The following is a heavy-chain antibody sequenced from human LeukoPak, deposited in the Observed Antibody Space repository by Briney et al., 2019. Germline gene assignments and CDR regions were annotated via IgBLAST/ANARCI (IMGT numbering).Heavy chain of an antibody. V-gene: IGHV4-39*07. D-gene: IGHD5-12*01. CDR1: GGSISSSSYY. J-gene: IGHJ3*02. Sequence: SETLSLTCTVSGGSISSSSYYWGWIRQPPGKGPEWIGSIYYSGSTYYNPSLKSRVTISVDTSKNQFSLKLSSVTAADTAVYYCASATSDLDAFDIWGQGTMVTVSS. CDR2: IYYSGST. CDR3: ASATSDLDAFDI.